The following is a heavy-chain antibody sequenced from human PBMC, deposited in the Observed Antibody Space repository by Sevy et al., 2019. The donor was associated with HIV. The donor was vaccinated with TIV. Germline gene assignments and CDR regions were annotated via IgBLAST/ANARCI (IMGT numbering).Heavy chain of an antibody. J-gene: IGHJ4*02. D-gene: IGHD2-15*01. Sequence: ASVEVSCKASGYTFTGYYMHWVRQAPGQGLEWMGRINPNSGGTNYAQKFQGRVTMTRDTSISTAYMELGRLRSDDTAVYYCARVGEVVAATRRNYVDYWGQGTLITVSS. CDR2: INPNSGGT. CDR1: GYTFTGYY. CDR3: ARVGEVVAATRRNYVDY. V-gene: IGHV1-2*06.